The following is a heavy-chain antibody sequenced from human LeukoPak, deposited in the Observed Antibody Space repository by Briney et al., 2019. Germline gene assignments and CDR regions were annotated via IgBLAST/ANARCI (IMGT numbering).Heavy chain of an antibody. CDR2: IRRDGSDK. J-gene: IGHJ4*02. CDR3: ARVGREVTTGYFDD. Sequence: GGSLRLSCGASGFTFRAYWMTWVRQAPGRGLDWVANIRRDGSDKYFVDSVKGRFTISRDNAKSSLFLQVDSLTVADTAVYYCARVGREVTTGYFDDWGQGTLVAVSS. CDR1: GFTFRAYW. V-gene: IGHV3-7*01. D-gene: IGHD2-21*02.